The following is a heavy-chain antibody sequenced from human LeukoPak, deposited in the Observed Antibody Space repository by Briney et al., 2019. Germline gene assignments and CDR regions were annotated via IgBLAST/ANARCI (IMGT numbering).Heavy chain of an antibody. CDR2: IIPIFGTA. Sequence: GASVKVSCKASGGTFSSYAISWVRQAPGQGLEWMGGIIPIFGTANYAQKFQGRVTITADKSTSTAYMELSSLRSDDTAMYYCARDGERGLWYFDNWGQGTLVTVSS. CDR3: ARDGERGLWYFDN. J-gene: IGHJ4*02. V-gene: IGHV1-69*06. D-gene: IGHD3-16*01. CDR1: GGTFSSYA.